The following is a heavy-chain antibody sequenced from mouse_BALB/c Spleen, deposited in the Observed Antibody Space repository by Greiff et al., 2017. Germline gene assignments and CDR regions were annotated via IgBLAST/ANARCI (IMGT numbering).Heavy chain of an antibody. CDR1: GFTFSSYA. Sequence: EVKVEESGGGLVKPGGSLKLSCAASGFTFSSYAMSWVRQTPEKRLEWVASISSGGSTYYPDSVKGRFTISRDNARNILYLQMSSLSSEDTAMYYCARSIYYGNPFDYWGQGTTLTVSS. D-gene: IGHD2-1*01. J-gene: IGHJ2*01. CDR2: ISSGGST. V-gene: IGHV5-6-5*01. CDR3: ARSIYYGNPFDY.